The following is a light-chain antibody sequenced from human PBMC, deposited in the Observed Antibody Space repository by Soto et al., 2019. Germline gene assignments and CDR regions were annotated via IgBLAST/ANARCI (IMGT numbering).Light chain of an antibody. J-gene: IGKJ2*01. V-gene: IGKV3-15*01. CDR2: GAS. Sequence: EVVMTQSPATLSVSPGERATLSCRASQSVSSNLAWYQQKPGQAPRLLIYGASTRATGIPARFSGSGSATEFTLTISSLQSEDFAVYYCQQDNNWPPYTFGQGTKLEIK. CDR3: QQDNNWPPYT. CDR1: QSVSSN.